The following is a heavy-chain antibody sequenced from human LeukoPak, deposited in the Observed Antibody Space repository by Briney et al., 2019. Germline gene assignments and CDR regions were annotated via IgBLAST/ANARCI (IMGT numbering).Heavy chain of an antibody. CDR2: ISWNSGSI. J-gene: IGHJ4*02. Sequence: GGSVRLSCAASVFTLDEYAMHWVRQARGRGLEWVSGISWNSGSIGYQGSVKGRFTISRDNAKNSLYLKMNSLRAEDTALYYCAKDQMVAAAGTGFDYWGQGTLVTVSS. CDR1: VFTLDEYA. V-gene: IGHV3-9*01. CDR3: AKDQMVAAAGTGFDY. D-gene: IGHD6-13*01.